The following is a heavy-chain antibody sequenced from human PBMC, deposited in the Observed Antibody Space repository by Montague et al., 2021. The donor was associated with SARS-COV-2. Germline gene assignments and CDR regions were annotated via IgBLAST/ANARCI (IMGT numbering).Heavy chain of an antibody. Sequence: SETLSLTCTVSGGSISSYYWSWIRQPPGKGLEWIGYIYYSGSTNXNPSLKSRVTISVDTSKNRFSLKLSSVTAADTAVYYCARRSLGYCSGGSCYSGYDYWGRGTLVTVSS. V-gene: IGHV4-59*01. D-gene: IGHD2-15*01. CDR2: IYYSGST. CDR3: ARRSLGYCSGGSCYSGYDY. CDR1: GGSISSYY. J-gene: IGHJ4*02.